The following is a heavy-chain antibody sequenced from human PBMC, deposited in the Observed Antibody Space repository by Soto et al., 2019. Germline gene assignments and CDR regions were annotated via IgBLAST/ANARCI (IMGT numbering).Heavy chain of an antibody. D-gene: IGHD2-21*02. V-gene: IGHV1-69*02. Sequence: QVQLVQSGAEVKKPGSSVKVSCKASGGTFSSYTISWVRQAPGQGLEWMGRIIPILGIANYAQKFQGRVTITADKSTSTAYMELSSLRSEDTAVYYCASVLGAPYCGGDRYSEDGFDYWGQGTLVTVSS. CDR2: IIPILGIA. CDR1: GGTFSSYT. CDR3: ASVLGAPYCGGDRYSEDGFDY. J-gene: IGHJ4*02.